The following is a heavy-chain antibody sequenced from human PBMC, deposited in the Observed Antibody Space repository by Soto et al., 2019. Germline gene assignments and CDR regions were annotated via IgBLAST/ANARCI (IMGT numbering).Heavy chain of an antibody. CDR3: AKPPGSDYYSPYYFDY. CDR1: GFTFSSYA. V-gene: IGHV3-23*01. J-gene: IGHJ4*02. CDR2: ISGSGGST. D-gene: IGHD3-22*01. Sequence: GGSLRLSCAASGFTFSSYAMSWVRQAPGKGLEWVSAISGSGGSTYYADSVKGRFTISRDNSKNTLYLQMNSLRAEDTAVYYCAKPPGSDYYSPYYFDYWGQGTLVTVSS.